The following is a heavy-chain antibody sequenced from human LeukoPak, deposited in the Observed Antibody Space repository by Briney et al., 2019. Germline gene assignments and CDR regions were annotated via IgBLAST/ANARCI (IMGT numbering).Heavy chain of an antibody. CDR3: ARATYDSSGYYVPLFDY. V-gene: IGHV1-69*01. J-gene: IGHJ4*02. CDR1: RGTFSSYA. D-gene: IGHD3-22*01. Sequence: ASVKVSCKASRGTFSSYAISWVQQAPGQGLEWMGGIIPIFGTANYAQKFQGRVTITADESTSTAYMELSSLRSEDTAVYYCARATYDSSGYYVPLFDYWGQGTLVTVSS. CDR2: IIPIFGTA.